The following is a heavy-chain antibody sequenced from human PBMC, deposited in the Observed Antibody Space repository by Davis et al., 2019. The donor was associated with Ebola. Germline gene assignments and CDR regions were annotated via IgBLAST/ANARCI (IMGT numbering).Heavy chain of an antibody. Sequence: PGGSLRLSCAASGLTFSGYSVNWVPQAPGKGLEWVSSISSRSNYIYYADSLKGRFTISRDNAKNSVYLEMNSLRAEDTAVYYCARAQEMATNVPGYWGQGTVVIVSS. CDR3: ARAQEMATNVPGY. CDR1: GLTFSGYS. V-gene: IGHV3-21*01. J-gene: IGHJ4*02. CDR2: ISSRSNYI. D-gene: IGHD5-24*01.